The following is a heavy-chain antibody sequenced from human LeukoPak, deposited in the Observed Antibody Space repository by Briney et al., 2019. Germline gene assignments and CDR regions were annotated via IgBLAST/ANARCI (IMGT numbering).Heavy chain of an antibody. CDR2: INHSGST. V-gene: IGHV4-34*01. CDR1: GGSFSGYY. J-gene: IGHJ4*02. CDR3: ARRRGTGYYYGSGGFDY. D-gene: IGHD3-10*01. Sequence: SETLSLTCAVYGGSFSGYYWSWIRQPPGKGLEWIGEINHSGSTNYNPSLESRVTISVDTSKNQFSLKLSSVTAADTAVYYCARRRGTGYYYGSGGFDYWGQGTLVTVSS.